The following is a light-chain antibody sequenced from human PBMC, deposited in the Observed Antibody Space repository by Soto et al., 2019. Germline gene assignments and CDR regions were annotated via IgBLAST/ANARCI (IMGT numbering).Light chain of an antibody. J-gene: IGKJ4*01. V-gene: IGKV1-27*01. Sequence: DIQMTQSPSSLSASVGDRVTITCRASQGISNYLAWYQQKPGKVPKLLIYAASTLQSGVPSRFSGSGSGTEFTLTISSLQPEDVPTYYCQKYNSALTFGGGTKVEIK. CDR3: QKYNSALT. CDR2: AAS. CDR1: QGISNY.